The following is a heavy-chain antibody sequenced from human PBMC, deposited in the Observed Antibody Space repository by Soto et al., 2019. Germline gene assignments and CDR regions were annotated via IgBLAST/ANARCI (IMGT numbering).Heavy chain of an antibody. V-gene: IGHV3-30-3*01. J-gene: IGHJ5*02. CDR2: ISYDGSNK. Sequence: GGSLRLSCAASGFTFSSYAMHWVRQAPGKGLEWVAVISYDGSNKYYADSVKGRFTISRDNSKNTLYLQMNSLRAEDTAVYYCASFANRGQSGYNWFDPWGQGTLVTVS. CDR1: GFTFSSYA. CDR3: ASFANRGQSGYNWFDP.